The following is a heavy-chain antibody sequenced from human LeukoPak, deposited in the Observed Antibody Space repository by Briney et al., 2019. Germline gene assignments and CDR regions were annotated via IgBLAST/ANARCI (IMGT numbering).Heavy chain of an antibody. D-gene: IGHD3-3*01. CDR3: ARTLRFLEWFDY. CDR1: GGSISSGSYY. V-gene: IGHV4-31*03. CDR2: IYYSGST. J-gene: IGHJ4*02. Sequence: PSQTLSLTCTVSGGSISSGSYYWSWIRQHPGKGLEWIGYIYYSGSTYYNPSLKSRVTISVDTSKNQFSLKLSSVTAADTAVYYCARTLRFLEWFDYWGQGTLVTVSS.